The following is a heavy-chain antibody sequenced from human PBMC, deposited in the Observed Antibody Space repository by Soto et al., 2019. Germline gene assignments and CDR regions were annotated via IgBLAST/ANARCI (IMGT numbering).Heavy chain of an antibody. D-gene: IGHD5-12*01. V-gene: IGHV1-2*04. J-gene: IGHJ6*03. CDR2: INPNGGVT. CDR1: GYSFNDYY. Sequence: QVQLVQSGAEVRKPGASVTVSCRSSGYSFNDYYIHWVRQAPGQGFEWMGWINPNGGVTKYAQKFQGWVSMTRDTSLRTGYMQLSRLRSDDTDVYYCARESGGATATLAYYYCDMDVWGTGTTGTVSS. CDR3: ARESGGATATLAYYYCDMDV.